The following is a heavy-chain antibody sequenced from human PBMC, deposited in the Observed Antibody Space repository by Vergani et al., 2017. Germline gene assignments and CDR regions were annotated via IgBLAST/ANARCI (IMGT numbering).Heavy chain of an antibody. CDR2: ISSSSSYI. CDR3: ASAYPYYGSGSYYRPGYYYYGMDV. Sequence: EVQLVESGGGLVKPGGSLRLSCAASGFTFSSYSMNWVRQAPGKGLEWVSSISSSSSYIYYADSVKGRFTISRDNAKNSLYLQMNSLSAEDTAVYYCASAYPYYGSGSYYRPGYYYYGMDVWGQGTTVTVSS. CDR1: GFTFSSYS. J-gene: IGHJ6*02. V-gene: IGHV3-21*01. D-gene: IGHD3-10*01.